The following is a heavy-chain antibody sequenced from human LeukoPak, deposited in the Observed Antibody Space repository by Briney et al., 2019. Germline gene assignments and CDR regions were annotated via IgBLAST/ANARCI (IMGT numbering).Heavy chain of an antibody. Sequence: TGGSLRLSCTASGFTFSSYGMHWVRQAPGKGLEWVAFIRYDGSNKYYADSVKGRFTISRDNSKNTLYLQMNSLRAEDTAVYYCRVLPYSNFDYWGQGTLVTVSS. V-gene: IGHV3-30*02. D-gene: IGHD2-15*01. CDR1: GFTFSSYG. CDR3: RVLPYSNFDY. CDR2: IRYDGSNK. J-gene: IGHJ4*02.